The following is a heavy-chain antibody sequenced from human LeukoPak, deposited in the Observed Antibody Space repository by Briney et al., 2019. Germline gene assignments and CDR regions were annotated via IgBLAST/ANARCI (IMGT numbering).Heavy chain of an antibody. CDR2: INPNSGGT. Sequence: GASVTVSCKASGYTFTGYYMHWVRQAPGQGLEWMGWINPNSGGTNYAQKFQGRVTMTRDTSISTAYMELSRLRSDDTAVYYCALRYSYGFGYFDYWGQGTLVTVSS. J-gene: IGHJ4*02. V-gene: IGHV1-2*02. D-gene: IGHD5-18*01. CDR3: ALRYSYGFGYFDY. CDR1: GYTFTGYY.